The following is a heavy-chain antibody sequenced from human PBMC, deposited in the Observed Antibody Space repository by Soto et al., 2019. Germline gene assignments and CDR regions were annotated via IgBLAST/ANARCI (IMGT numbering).Heavy chain of an antibody. CDR2: VYNSGST. D-gene: IGHD6-13*01. Sequence: SETLSLTYTVSGGSISSNYWTWIRQPPGKGLEWIGYVYNSGSTNYNPSLKSRVTISEDTSKSQFSLKVNSMTAADTAVYYCARYRREAVAGYTLDNWGQGILVTVSS. CDR3: ARYRREAVAGYTLDN. J-gene: IGHJ4*02. V-gene: IGHV4-59*01. CDR1: GGSISSNY.